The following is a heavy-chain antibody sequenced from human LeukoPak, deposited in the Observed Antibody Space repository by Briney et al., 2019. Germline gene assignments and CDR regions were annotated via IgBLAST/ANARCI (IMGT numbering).Heavy chain of an antibody. CDR3: AKGLRYHDWLSPLDY. CDR1: GYTFSDYY. D-gene: IGHD3-9*01. V-gene: IGHV1-2*02. CDR2: INPKSGSP. Sequence: ASVKVSCKASGYTFSDYYMHWVRQAPGQGLEWMGWINPKSGSPHYAEKFQGRVTMTRDTSISTAYMEVSRLRFDDTAVYYCAKGLRYHDWLSPLDYWGQGTLVTVSS. J-gene: IGHJ4*02.